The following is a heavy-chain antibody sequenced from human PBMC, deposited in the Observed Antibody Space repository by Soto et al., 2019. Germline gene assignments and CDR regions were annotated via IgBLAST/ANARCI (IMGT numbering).Heavy chain of an antibody. CDR2: ISGSGGST. CDR1: GFTFSSYA. D-gene: IGHD1-26*01. CDR3: FGRSSQTQVVDY. J-gene: IGHJ4*02. Sequence: GGSLRLSCAASGFTFSSYAMSWVRQAPGKGLEWVSAISGSGGSTYYADSVKGRFTISRDNSKNTLYLQMNSLRAEDTAVYYCFGRSSQTQVVDYWGQGTLVTVSS. V-gene: IGHV3-23*01.